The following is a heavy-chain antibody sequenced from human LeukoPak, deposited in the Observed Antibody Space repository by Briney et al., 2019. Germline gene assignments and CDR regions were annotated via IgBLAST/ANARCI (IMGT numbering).Heavy chain of an antibody. Sequence: GESLKISCKGSGYSFTDYWIAWVRQMPGKGLEWMGIIYPDDSDTRYSPSFQGQVTISADKSISTAYLQWSSLKASDTAMYYCARTYYDSSGYYYRWGQGTLVTVSS. D-gene: IGHD3-22*01. V-gene: IGHV5-51*01. CDR3: ARTYYDSSGYYYR. CDR2: IYPDDSDT. J-gene: IGHJ4*02. CDR1: GYSFTDYW.